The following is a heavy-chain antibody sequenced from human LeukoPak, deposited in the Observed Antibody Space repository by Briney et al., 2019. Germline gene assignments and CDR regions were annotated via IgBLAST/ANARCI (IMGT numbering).Heavy chain of an antibody. CDR3: ARRLWVVATILDWFDP. CDR1: GGSVSSDNYY. J-gene: IGHJ5*02. CDR2: INHSGST. V-gene: IGHV4-39*07. Sequence: SETLSLTCTVSGGSVSSDNYYWSWIRQPPGKGLEWIGEINHSGSTNYNPSLKSRVTISVDTSKNQFSLKLSSVTAADTAVYYCARRLWVVATILDWFDPWGQGTLVTVSS. D-gene: IGHD5-12*01.